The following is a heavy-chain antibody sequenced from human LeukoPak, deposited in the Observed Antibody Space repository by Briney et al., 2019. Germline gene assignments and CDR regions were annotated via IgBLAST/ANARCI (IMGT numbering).Heavy chain of an antibody. Sequence: SETLSLTCTVSGGSISSYYWNWIRQPPGKALEWLGYAYYSGSTNYNPSLKTRLTISADTSKAQFSLTLSSVTAADTAIYYCASRSGRNYYGMDVWGQGTTVIVSS. J-gene: IGHJ6*02. CDR1: GGSISSYY. V-gene: IGHV4-59*01. CDR3: ASRSGRNYYGMDV. D-gene: IGHD3-10*01. CDR2: AYYSGST.